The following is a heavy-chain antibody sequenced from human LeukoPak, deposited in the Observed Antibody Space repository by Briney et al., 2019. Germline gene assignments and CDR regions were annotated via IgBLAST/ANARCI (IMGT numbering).Heavy chain of an antibody. Sequence: GGSLRLSCATSGLTVRTSSMSWVRQAPGKGLEWVAVIYSSGSTYYEDSVNGRCTISRDTSKSSMYLQMDHLRAEDTAVYYCAQFSSHSDRLADYWGQGTLVTVSS. CDR1: GLTVRTSS. D-gene: IGHD6-6*01. J-gene: IGHJ4*02. CDR3: AQFSSHSDRLADY. CDR2: IYSSGST. V-gene: IGHV3-53*01.